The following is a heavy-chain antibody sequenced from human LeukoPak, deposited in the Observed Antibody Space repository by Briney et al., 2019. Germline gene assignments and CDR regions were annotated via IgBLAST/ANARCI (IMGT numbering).Heavy chain of an antibody. D-gene: IGHD6-13*01. J-gene: IGHJ4*02. CDR3: ARDRSREFDY. Sequence: GGSLRLSCATSGFTFSSFSMNWVRQAPGKGLEWVSYISSSSSTIYYADSVKGRFTISRDNAKNSLYLQMNSLRADDTAVYYCARDRSREFDYWGQGTLVTVSS. CDR2: ISSSSSTI. V-gene: IGHV3-48*04. CDR1: GFTFSSFS.